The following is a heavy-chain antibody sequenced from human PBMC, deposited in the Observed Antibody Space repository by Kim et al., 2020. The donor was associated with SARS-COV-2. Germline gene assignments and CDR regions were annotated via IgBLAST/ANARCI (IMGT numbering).Heavy chain of an antibody. V-gene: IGHV3-9*01. CDR1: GFTFGDYA. CDR2: ISWNSGSI. J-gene: IGHJ4*02. CDR3: AKDIRFWSGYTKGPFDY. Sequence: GGSLRLSCAASGFTFGDYAMHWVRQAPGKGLEWVSGISWNSGSIGYADSVKGRFTISRDNAKNSLYLQMNSLRAEDTALYYCAKDIRFWSGYTKGPFDYWGQGTLVTVSS. D-gene: IGHD3-3*01.